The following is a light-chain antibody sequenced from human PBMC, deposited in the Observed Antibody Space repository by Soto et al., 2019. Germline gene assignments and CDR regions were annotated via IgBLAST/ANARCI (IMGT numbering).Light chain of an antibody. CDR3: SAFTGTTYV. V-gene: IGLV2-14*03. Sequence: QXVLTQPASMSGSPGQSITISCTGSEVRGNKYVSWYQHYPGKAPKLIISDVSSRPSGVSDRFSGSKTGDSASLTISGLQAEDEADYYCSAFTGTTYVFGTGTKVTVL. CDR2: DVS. CDR1: EVRGNKY. J-gene: IGLJ1*01.